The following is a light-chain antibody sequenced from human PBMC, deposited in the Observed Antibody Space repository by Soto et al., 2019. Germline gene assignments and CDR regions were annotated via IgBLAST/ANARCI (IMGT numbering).Light chain of an antibody. V-gene: IGKV1D-16*01. CDR1: QGVAAW. J-gene: IGKJ5*01. CDR3: QQYNTYST. Sequence: DIQITHSPSYVFASVGDRVTSTXRASQGVAAWLAWYQQKPGKAPEPLIFAASNLQSGVPSRFSGGGSGTEFTLTISSLQPDDFATYYCQQYNTYSTFGQGTRLEIK. CDR2: AAS.